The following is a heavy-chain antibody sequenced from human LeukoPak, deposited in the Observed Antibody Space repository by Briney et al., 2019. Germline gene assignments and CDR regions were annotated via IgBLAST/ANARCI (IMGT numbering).Heavy chain of an antibody. CDR2: INGDGSST. J-gene: IGHJ6*02. CDR1: GFTLSSYW. D-gene: IGHD5/OR15-5a*01. CDR3: ARGVYDWTHYYYYGMDV. V-gene: IGHV3-74*01. Sequence: GGSLRLSCAASGFTLSSYWMYWVRKPPGKGLVWVSQINGDGSSTSYADSVKGRFTISRDNAKSTLYLQMNSLRAEDTAVYYCARGVYDWTHYYYYGMDVWGQGTTVTVSS.